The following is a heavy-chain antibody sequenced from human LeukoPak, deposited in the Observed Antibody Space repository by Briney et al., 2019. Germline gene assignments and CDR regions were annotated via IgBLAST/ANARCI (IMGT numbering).Heavy chain of an antibody. J-gene: IGHJ6*04. D-gene: IGHD5-18*01. CDR2: IYYSGST. V-gene: IGHV4-59*01. Sequence: SETLSPTCTVSGGSISSYYWSWIRQPPGKGLEWIGYIYYSGSTNYNPSLKSRVTISVDTSKNQFSLKLSSVTAADTAVYYCARIQQPRSYYYYYYGMDVWGKGTTVTVSS. CDR1: GGSISSYY. CDR3: ARIQQPRSYYYYYYGMDV.